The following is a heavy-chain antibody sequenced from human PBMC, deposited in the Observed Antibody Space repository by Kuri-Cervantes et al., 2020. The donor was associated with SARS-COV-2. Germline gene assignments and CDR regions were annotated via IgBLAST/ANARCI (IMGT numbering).Heavy chain of an antibody. CDR2: ISSSGSTI. J-gene: IGHJ3*02. CDR1: GFTFSSYE. CDR3: ARDSIVDDAFDI. V-gene: IGHV3-48*03. D-gene: IGHD2-15*01. Sequence: GGSLRLSCAASGFTFSSYEMNWVRQAPGKGLEWVSYISSSGSTIYYADSVKGRFTISRDNAKNSLYLQMNSLRAEDTAVYYCARDSIVDDAFDIWGQGTKVTVSS.